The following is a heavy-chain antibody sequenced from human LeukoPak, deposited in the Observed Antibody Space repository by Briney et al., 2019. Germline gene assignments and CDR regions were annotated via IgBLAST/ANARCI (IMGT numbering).Heavy chain of an antibody. J-gene: IGHJ3*02. Sequence: GGSLRLSCAASGSTFNNYNMNWVRQAPGKGLEWVSSISTSSNYIYYADSVKGRFTISRDNAKNSLYLQMNSLRAEDTALYYCGGGDDNSGWGGAVFDIWGQGKMVTVSS. CDR2: ISTSSNYI. CDR3: GGGDDNSGWGGAVFDI. CDR1: GSTFNNYN. V-gene: IGHV3-21*01. D-gene: IGHD6-19*01.